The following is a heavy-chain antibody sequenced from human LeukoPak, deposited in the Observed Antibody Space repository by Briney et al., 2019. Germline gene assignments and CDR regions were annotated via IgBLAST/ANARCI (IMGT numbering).Heavy chain of an antibody. CDR2: INPSGGST. J-gene: IGHJ4*02. CDR1: GYTFTSYY. V-gene: IGHV1-46*01. D-gene: IGHD4-17*01. Sequence: ASVKVSCKASGYTFTSYYMHWVRQAPGQGLEWMGIINPSGGSTSYAQKFQGRVTMTRDMSTSTVYMELSSLRAEDTAVYYCEKIMTTVTTSWGGPRREYFDYWGQGTLVTVSS. CDR3: EKIMTTVTTSWGGPRREYFDY.